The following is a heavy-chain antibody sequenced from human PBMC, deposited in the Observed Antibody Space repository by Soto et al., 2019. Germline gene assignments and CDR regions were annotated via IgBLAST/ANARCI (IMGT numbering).Heavy chain of an antibody. CDR2: INPSGGST. CDR3: ARDQRYCSSTSCYGGGNWFDP. J-gene: IGHJ5*02. Sequence: ASVKVSCKASGYTFTSYYMHWVRQAPGQGLEWMGIINPSGGSTSYAQKFQGRVTMTRDTSTSTVYMELSSLRSEDTAVYYCARDQRYCSSTSCYGGGNWFDPWGQGTLVTVSS. V-gene: IGHV1-46*01. D-gene: IGHD2-2*01. CDR1: GYTFTSYY.